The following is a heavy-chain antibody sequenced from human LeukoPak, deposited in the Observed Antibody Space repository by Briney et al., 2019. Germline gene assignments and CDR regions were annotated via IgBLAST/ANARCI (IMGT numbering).Heavy chain of an antibody. D-gene: IGHD3-3*01. Sequence: ASVKVSCKASGYTFTSYDINWVRQATGQGLEWMEWISAYNGNTNYAQKLQGRVTMTTDTSTSTAYMELRSLRSDDTAVYYCARALDFWSGYYDYWGQGTLVTVSS. CDR3: ARALDFWSGYYDY. V-gene: IGHV1-18*01. CDR2: ISAYNGNT. J-gene: IGHJ4*02. CDR1: GYTFTSYD.